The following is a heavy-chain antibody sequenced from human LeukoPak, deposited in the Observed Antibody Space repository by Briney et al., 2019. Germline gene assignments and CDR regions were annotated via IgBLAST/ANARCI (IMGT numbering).Heavy chain of an antibody. V-gene: IGHV3-23*01. D-gene: IGHD6-19*01. J-gene: IGHJ6*03. CDR1: GCTFSSYA. CDR3: AKGGSGWPDYYYYMDV. Sequence: GGSLRLSCAASGCTFSSYAMSWVRQAPGKGLEWVSAISGSGGSTYYADSVKGRFTISRDNSKNTLYLQMNSLRAEDTAVYYCAKGGSGWPDYYYYMDVWGKGTTVTVSS. CDR2: ISGSGGST.